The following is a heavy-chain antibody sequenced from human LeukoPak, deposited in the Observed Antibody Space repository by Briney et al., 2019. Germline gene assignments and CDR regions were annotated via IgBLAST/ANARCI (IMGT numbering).Heavy chain of an antibody. CDR2: ISSSSSSTI. D-gene: IGHD3-3*01. V-gene: IGHV3-48*01. CDR3: ARYYDFWSGYYNNYFDY. J-gene: IGHJ4*02. CDR1: GFTFSSYS. Sequence: GGSLRLSCAASGFTFSSYSMNWVRQAPGKGLEWVSYISSSSSSTIYYADSVKGRFTISRDNAKNSLYLQMNSLRAEDTAVYYCARYYDFWSGYYNNYFDYWGQGTLVTVSS.